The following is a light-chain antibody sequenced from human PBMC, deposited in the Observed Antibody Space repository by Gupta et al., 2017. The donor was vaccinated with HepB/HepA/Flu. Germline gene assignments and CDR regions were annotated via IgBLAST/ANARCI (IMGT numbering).Light chain of an antibody. V-gene: IGLV2-14*03. Sequence: QSALTQPASVSGSPGQSITISCTGTSSDVGTYNSVSWYQQHPGKAPKLMIFDVSNRPSGVSDRFSGSKSGNTASLTISELQAEDEADYYCSSYTSTITVVFGGGTRLTVL. CDR1: SSDVGTYNS. CDR3: SSYTSTITVV. J-gene: IGLJ2*01. CDR2: DVS.